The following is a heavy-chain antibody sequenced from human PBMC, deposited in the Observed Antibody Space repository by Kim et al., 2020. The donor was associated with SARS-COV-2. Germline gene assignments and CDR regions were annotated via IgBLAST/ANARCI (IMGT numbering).Heavy chain of an antibody. V-gene: IGHV3-23*01. J-gene: IGHJ2*01. D-gene: IGHD1-26*01. CDR2: ISGSGGST. CDR3: AKDRWELLHRYWYFDL. Sequence: GGSLRLSCAASGFTFSSYAMSWVRQAPGKGLEWVSAISGSGGSTYYADSVKGRFTISRDNSKNTLYLQMNSLRAEDTAVYYCAKDRWELLHRYWYFDLWGRGTLVTVSS. CDR1: GFTFSSYA.